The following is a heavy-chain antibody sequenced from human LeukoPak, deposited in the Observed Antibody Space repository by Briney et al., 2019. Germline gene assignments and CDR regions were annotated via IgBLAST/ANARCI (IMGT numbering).Heavy chain of an antibody. CDR1: GFVFSSYG. CDR2: IRFDGSTT. V-gene: IGHV3-30*02. J-gene: IGHJ4*02. CDR3: SKESNYDSSGYFN. Sequence: GGSLILSCAASGFVFSSYGIHWVRQAPGKGLEWVAFIRFDGSTTYYAESVKGRFTVSRDNSKFTAYLQVNSLRAEDTAVYYCSKESNYDSSGYFNWGQGTLVTVS. D-gene: IGHD3-22*01.